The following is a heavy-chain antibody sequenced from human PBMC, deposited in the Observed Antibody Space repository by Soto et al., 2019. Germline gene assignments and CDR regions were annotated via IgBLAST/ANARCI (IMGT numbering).Heavy chain of an antibody. CDR1: GYTFTSYY. V-gene: IGHV1-46*01. Sequence: GASVKVSCKASGYTFTSYYMHWVRQAPGQGLEWMGIINPSGGSTSYAQKFQGRVTMTRDTSTSTVYMELSSLRSEDTAAYYCARWPVWDTAMADDAFDIWGQGTMVTVSS. J-gene: IGHJ3*02. CDR3: ARWPVWDTAMADDAFDI. D-gene: IGHD5-18*01. CDR2: INPSGGST.